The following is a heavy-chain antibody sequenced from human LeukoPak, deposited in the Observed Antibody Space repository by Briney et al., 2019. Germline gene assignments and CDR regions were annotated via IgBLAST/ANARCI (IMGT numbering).Heavy chain of an antibody. V-gene: IGHV5-51*01. CDR3: ARLNDGSAGY. CDR2: IYPGDSDT. Sequence: GESLKISCKGSGYTFTSYWIAWVRQMPGKGLDCMGIIYPGDSDTRYSPSFQGQVTISADESISTAYLQWNSLKASDTAMYYRARLNDGSAGYWGQGTLVTVSS. CDR1: GYTFTSYW. D-gene: IGHD3-10*01. J-gene: IGHJ4*02.